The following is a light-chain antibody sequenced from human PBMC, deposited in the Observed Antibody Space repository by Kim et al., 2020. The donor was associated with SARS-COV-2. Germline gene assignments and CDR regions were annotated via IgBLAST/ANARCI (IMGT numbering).Light chain of an antibody. CDR2: EVN. V-gene: IGLV2-23*02. CDR3: CSYAGAKTVHWM. Sequence: QSALTQPASVSGSPGQSITISCTGTNSDVGSYNLVSWYQQHPGKAPKLVIYEVNNRPSGVSTRFSGSKSANTASLTISGLQAEDEANYYCCSYAGAKTVHWMFGGGTKVTVL. CDR1: NSDVGSYNL. J-gene: IGLJ3*02.